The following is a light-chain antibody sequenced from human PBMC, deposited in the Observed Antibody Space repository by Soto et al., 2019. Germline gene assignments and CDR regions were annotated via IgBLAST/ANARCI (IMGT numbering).Light chain of an antibody. CDR3: CSYVGRNIYV. J-gene: IGLJ1*01. V-gene: IGLV2-23*02. Sequence: QSALTQPASVSGSPGQSITISCTGTSGDVGNYNLVSWYQQHPGKVPKLMIFDVSERPSGVSNRFSGSKSGNTASLTISGLQSEDEADYYCCSYVGRNIYVFGTGTKVTVL. CDR2: DVS. CDR1: SGDVGNYNL.